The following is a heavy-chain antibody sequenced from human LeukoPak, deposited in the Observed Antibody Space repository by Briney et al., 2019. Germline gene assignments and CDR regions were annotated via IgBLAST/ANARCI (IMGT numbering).Heavy chain of an antibody. Sequence: EASVKVSCKASGGTFSSYAISWVRQAPGQGLEWMGRIIPILGIANYAQKFQGRVTITADKSTSTAYMELSSLRSEDTAVYYCARDHDPKYMDVWGKGTTVTVSS. V-gene: IGHV1-69*04. J-gene: IGHJ6*03. CDR1: GGTFSSYA. CDR2: IIPILGIA. D-gene: IGHD1-1*01. CDR3: ARDHDPKYMDV.